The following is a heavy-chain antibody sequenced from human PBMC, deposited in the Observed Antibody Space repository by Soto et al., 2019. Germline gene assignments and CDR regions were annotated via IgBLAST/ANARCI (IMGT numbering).Heavy chain of an antibody. CDR1: GYTFTNYA. CDR2: INAGNGNT. V-gene: IGHV1-3*01. J-gene: IGHJ6*02. Sequence: ASVKVSCKAFGYTFTNYAMHWVRQAPGQRLEWMGWINAGNGNTKYSQKFQGRVTITRDTSASTAYMELSSLRYEDTAVYYCARGPLLWGDVWGQGTTVTVSS. CDR3: ARGPLLWGDV. D-gene: IGHD3-10*01.